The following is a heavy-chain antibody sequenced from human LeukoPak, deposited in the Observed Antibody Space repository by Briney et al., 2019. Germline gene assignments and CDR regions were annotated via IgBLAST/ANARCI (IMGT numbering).Heavy chain of an antibody. V-gene: IGHV4-34*01. D-gene: IGHD5-24*01. CDR3: AIDGYIDAFDI. Sequence: PSETLSLTCAVYGGSFSGYYWSWIRQPPGKGLEWIGEINHSGSTNYNPSLKSRVTISVDTSKNQFSLKLSSVTAADTAVYYCAIDGYIDAFDIWGQGTMVTVSS. CDR1: GGSFSGYY. J-gene: IGHJ3*02. CDR2: INHSGST.